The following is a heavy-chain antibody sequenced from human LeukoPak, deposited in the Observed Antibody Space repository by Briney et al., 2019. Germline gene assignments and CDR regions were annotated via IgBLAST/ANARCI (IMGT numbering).Heavy chain of an antibody. CDR3: ARDRGIRYNYYYMDV. CDR1: EFTFSSYS. D-gene: IGHD3-9*01. Sequence: GGSLRLSCEASEFTFSSYSMNWVRQAPGTGLEWVSYISRSNITTYVADSVKGRFTISRDNAKNSLYLQMNSLRVEDTAIYYCARDRGIRYNYYYMDVWGKGTTVTVSS. J-gene: IGHJ6*03. V-gene: IGHV3-48*01. CDR2: ISRSNITT.